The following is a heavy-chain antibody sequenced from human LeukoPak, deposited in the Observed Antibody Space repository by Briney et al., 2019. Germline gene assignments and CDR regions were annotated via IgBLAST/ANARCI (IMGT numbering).Heavy chain of an antibody. CDR3: AREIVAPTGYYYYKDV. CDR1: GGSISSYY. CDR2: IYTSGST. D-gene: IGHD1-14*01. V-gene: IGHV4-4*07. J-gene: IGHJ6*03. Sequence: PSETLSLTCTVSGGSISSYYWSWIRQPAGKGLEWIGRIYTSGSTNYNPSLKSRVTMSVDTSKNQFSLKLSSVTAADTAVYYCAREIVAPTGYYYYKDVWGKGTTVTISS.